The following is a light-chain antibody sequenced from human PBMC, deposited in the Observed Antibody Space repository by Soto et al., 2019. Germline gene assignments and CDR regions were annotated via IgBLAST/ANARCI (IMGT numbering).Light chain of an antibody. CDR2: DVS. V-gene: IGLV2-14*01. J-gene: IGLJ2*01. Sequence: QSALTQPASVSGSPGQSITISCTGTSSDVGGYNYVSWYQQHPGIAPKLMIYDVSNRPSGVSNRFSGSKSGNTASLTISGLQAEDEADCYCSSYTSSSTYVVFGGGTKLTVL. CDR3: SSYTSSSTYVV. CDR1: SSDVGGYNY.